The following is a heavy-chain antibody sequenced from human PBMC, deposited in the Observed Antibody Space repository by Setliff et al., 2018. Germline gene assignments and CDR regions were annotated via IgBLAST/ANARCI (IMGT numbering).Heavy chain of an antibody. CDR2: ISAYNGNT. Sequence: VASVKVSCKASGYTFTSYGISWVRQAPGQGLEWMGWISAYNGNTNYAQKLQGRVTMTTDTSTSTAYMELRSLRSDDTAVYYCARVWSSSWLHPDVYYYYGMDVWGQGTTVTVSS. D-gene: IGHD6-13*01. V-gene: IGHV1-18*01. J-gene: IGHJ6*02. CDR3: ARVWSSSWLHPDVYYYYGMDV. CDR1: GYTFTSYG.